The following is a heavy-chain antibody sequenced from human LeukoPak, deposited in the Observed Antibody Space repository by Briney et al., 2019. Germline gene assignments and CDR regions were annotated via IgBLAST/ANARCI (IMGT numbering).Heavy chain of an antibody. D-gene: IGHD3-3*01. V-gene: IGHV3-23*01. J-gene: IGHJ4*02. Sequence: GGSLRLSCKASGFTFHNYAMTWVRQAPGKGLDWVSTVSGTGTSTFYADSVKVRATISRDNSKNMLYLQMSSLRAGDTAMYYCAKGYYDSHRGFFEYWGLGTLVTVSS. CDR1: GFTFHNYA. CDR2: VSGTGTST. CDR3: AKGYYDSHRGFFEY.